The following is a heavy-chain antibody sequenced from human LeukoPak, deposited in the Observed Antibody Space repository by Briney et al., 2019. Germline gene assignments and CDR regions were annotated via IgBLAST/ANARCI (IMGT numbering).Heavy chain of an antibody. D-gene: IGHD1-26*01. Sequence: PSETLSLTCTVSGGSISSSTYYWGWIRQPPGKGLEWIGFIYYDGSTYYNPSLKSRVTISVDTSKNQFSLKLSSVTAADTAVYYCASRLGARVFDIWGQGTMVTVSS. CDR2: IYYDGST. J-gene: IGHJ3*02. CDR3: ASRLGARVFDI. V-gene: IGHV4-39*01. CDR1: GGSISSSTYY.